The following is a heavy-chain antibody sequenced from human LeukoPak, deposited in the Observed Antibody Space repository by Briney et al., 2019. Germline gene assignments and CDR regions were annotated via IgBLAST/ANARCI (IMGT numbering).Heavy chain of an antibody. CDR3: ARICAGDCYPHDAFDI. D-gene: IGHD2-21*02. CDR2: ISGITTNI. Sequence: PWGSLRLSCVASGLTFSSHSFNWVRQAPGKGLEWLSFISGITTNIYYADSVKGRFTISRDNAKNSLFLQMDSLRADDTAIYYCARICAGDCYPHDAFDIWGHGTMVTVSS. V-gene: IGHV3-48*01. J-gene: IGHJ3*02. CDR1: GLTFSSHS.